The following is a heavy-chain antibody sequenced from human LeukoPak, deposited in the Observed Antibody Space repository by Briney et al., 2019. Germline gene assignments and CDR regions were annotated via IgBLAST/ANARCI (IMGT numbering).Heavy chain of an antibody. CDR1: GFTFSSYA. D-gene: IGHD2-15*01. V-gene: IGHV3-23*01. J-gene: IGHJ4*02. CDR2: ISGGGSTT. CDR3: AKGRCSGGSCRGPSDY. Sequence: GGSLRLSCAASGFTFSSYAMSWVRQAPGQGLEWVSTISGGGSTTYYADSVKGRLTISRDNSRKTLDLQMNNLRAEDTAVYYCAKGRCSGGSCRGPSDYGGQGTRVTVSS.